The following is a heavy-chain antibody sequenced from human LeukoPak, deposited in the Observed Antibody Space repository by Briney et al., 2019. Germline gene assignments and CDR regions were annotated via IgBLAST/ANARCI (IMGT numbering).Heavy chain of an antibody. Sequence: PGGSLRLSCAASGFTFSSYAMSWVRQAPGKGLEWVSAISGSGGSTYYADSVKGRFTISRDNSKNTLYLQMNSLRAEDTAVYYCAKGVSREYSYGYNFDYWGQGTLVTVSS. V-gene: IGHV3-23*01. CDR3: AKGVSREYSYGYNFDY. CDR1: GFTFSSYA. CDR2: ISGSGGST. J-gene: IGHJ4*02. D-gene: IGHD5-18*01.